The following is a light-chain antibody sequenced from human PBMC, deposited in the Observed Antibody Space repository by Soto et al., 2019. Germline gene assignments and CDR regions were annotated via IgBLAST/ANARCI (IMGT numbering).Light chain of an antibody. CDR3: SSYTSSSTYV. V-gene: IGLV2-18*02. CDR2: EVN. CDR1: SSDVGTYNR. Sequence: QSALTQPPSVSGSPGQSVIISCTGTSSDVGTYNRVSWYQQPPGTAPKLMIFEVNNRPAGVPDRFSGSKSGNTASLTICGLQAEDEAVYYCSSYTSSSTYVFGTGTKLTVL. J-gene: IGLJ1*01.